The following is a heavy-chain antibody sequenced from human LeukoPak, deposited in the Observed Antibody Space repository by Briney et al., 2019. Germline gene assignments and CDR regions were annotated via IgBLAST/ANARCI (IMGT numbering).Heavy chain of an antibody. CDR3: ARSRAEKVPVWGSYRHHDAFDI. CDR2: IYPGDSHT. V-gene: IGHV5-51*01. CDR1: GYSFPNYW. J-gene: IGHJ3*02. D-gene: IGHD3-16*02. Sequence: GESLKISCKGSGYSFPNYWIGWVRQMPGKGLEWMGIIYPGDSHTTYKPSFQGQVTISADKSISTAYLQWSSLKASDTAMYYCARSRAEKVPVWGSYRHHDAFDISGQGTRVTVSP.